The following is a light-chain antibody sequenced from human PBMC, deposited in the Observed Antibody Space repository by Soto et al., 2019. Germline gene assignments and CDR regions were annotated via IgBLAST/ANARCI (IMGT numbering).Light chain of an antibody. J-gene: IGKJ5*01. CDR2: DVS. CDR3: QQYGSSPRT. CDR1: QSVSNY. V-gene: IGKV3-20*01. Sequence: PGERATLSCMASQSVSNYLAWYQQKPGQAPRLLIYDVSTRATGVPARFSGSGSGTDFTLTISRLEPEDFAVYYCQQYGSSPRTFGQGTRLEIK.